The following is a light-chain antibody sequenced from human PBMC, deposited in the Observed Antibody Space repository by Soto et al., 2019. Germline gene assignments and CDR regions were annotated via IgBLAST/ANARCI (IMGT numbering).Light chain of an antibody. Sequence: DIQLTQAPSFLSASAGDRVTITCRASQVISSYLAWYQQKPGRAPKLLIYAAPTLQSGVPSRFSGSGSGTEFTLTITSLQPEDFATYYCQQLNSFPITFGQGTRLEIK. CDR3: QQLNSFPIT. CDR1: QVISSY. CDR2: AAP. J-gene: IGKJ5*01. V-gene: IGKV1-9*01.